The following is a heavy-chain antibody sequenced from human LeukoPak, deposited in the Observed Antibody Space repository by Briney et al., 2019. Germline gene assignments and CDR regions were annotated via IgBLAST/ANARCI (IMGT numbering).Heavy chain of an antibody. D-gene: IGHD4-17*01. V-gene: IGHV1-69*13. CDR3: ARPTTVTTI. J-gene: IGHJ4*02. CDR2: IIPIFGTA. Sequence: SVKVSCKASGYTFTSYAMNWVRQAPGQGLEWMGGIIPIFGTANYAQKFQGRVTITADESTSTAYMELSSLRSEDTAVYYCARPTTVTTIWGQGTLVTVSS. CDR1: GYTFTSYA.